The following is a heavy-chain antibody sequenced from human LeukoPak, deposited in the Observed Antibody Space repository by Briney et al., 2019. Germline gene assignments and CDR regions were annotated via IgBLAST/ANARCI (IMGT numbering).Heavy chain of an antibody. V-gene: IGHV4-39*01. D-gene: IGHD3-3*01. J-gene: IGHJ4*02. CDR2: IYDSGST. CDR1: GGTISSSSYY. Sequence: SETLSLTCTVSGGTISSSSYYWGWIRQPPGKGLEGIGSIYDSGSTYYNPSLKSRVTISVDTSKNQFSLKLSTVTAADTAVYYCARHNGRYDFWSGYYLSYYFDYWGQGTLVTVSS. CDR3: ARHNGRYDFWSGYYLSYYFDY.